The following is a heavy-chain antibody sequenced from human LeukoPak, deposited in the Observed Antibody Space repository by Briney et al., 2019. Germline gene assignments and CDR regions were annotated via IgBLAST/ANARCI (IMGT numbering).Heavy chain of an antibody. D-gene: IGHD6-13*01. V-gene: IGHV3-9*01. J-gene: IGHJ4*02. CDR2: ISWNSGSI. CDR3: TKGSSWSNGDFDC. CDR1: GFTFDDYA. Sequence: GGSLRLSCAASGFTFDDYAMHWVRQAPGKGLEWVSGISWNSGSIGYADSVKGRFTISRDSAKNSLYLQMNSLRAEDTALYYCTKGSSWSNGDFDCWGQGTLVTVSS.